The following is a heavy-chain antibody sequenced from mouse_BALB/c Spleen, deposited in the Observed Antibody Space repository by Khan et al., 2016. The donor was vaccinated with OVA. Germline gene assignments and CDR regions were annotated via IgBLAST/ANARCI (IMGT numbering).Heavy chain of an antibody. CDR1: GFSISNYG. D-gene: IGHD1-3*01. Sequence: QVQLKESGPGLVAPSQTLSISCTVSGFSISNYGVHWVRQPPGKGLEWLGVIWAGGSTNHNSALMSRLSITKDNSKNQVFLKMNSLQTDDTAIYXCASAFYNGAWFTYWTHWTLFTVSA. CDR3: ASAFYNGAWFTY. CDR2: IWAGGST. V-gene: IGHV2-9*02. J-gene: IGHJ3*01.